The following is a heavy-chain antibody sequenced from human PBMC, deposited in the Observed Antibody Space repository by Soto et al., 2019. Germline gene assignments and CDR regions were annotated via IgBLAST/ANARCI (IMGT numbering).Heavy chain of an antibody. CDR2: IHYSGYT. CDR3: GRLVYDSSGYRPG. D-gene: IGHD3-22*01. J-gene: IGHJ4*02. V-gene: IGHV4-39*01. CDR1: GGSISSSSYY. Sequence: QLQLQESGPGLVKPSETLSLTCTVSGGSISSSSYYWGWIRQPPGKGLEWIGSIHYSGYTYYNPSLKNRFTISVDTSKNQFSLKLRSVTAADTAVYYCGRLVYDSSGYRPGWGQGTLVTVSS.